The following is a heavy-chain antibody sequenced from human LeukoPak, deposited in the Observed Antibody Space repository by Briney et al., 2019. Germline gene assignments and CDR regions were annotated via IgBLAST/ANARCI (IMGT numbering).Heavy chain of an antibody. V-gene: IGHV1-69*05. J-gene: IGHJ4*02. CDR1: GGTFSSYA. Sequence: SVKVSCKASGGTFSSYAISWVRQAPGQGLEWMGGIIPIFGTANYAQKFQGRVTITTDESTSTAYMELSSLRSDDTAVYYCARDGFKMATRSFDYWGQGTLVTVSS. CDR2: IIPIFGTA. CDR3: ARDGFKMATRSFDY. D-gene: IGHD5-24*01.